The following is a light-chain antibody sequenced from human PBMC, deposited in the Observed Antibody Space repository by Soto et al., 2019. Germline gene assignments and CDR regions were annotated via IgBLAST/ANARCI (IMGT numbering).Light chain of an antibody. V-gene: IGKV1-6*01. CDR1: QVITND. CDR2: TVS. Sequence: AIGMTQSPSSLSASVGDRVTITCRASQVITNDVSWYQQKPGKAPELLIYTVSTLQTGVPSRFSGGGSGTDFSLTISSLQPEDFATYYCLQDSNFPWTFGQGTRVEVK. J-gene: IGKJ1*01. CDR3: LQDSNFPWT.